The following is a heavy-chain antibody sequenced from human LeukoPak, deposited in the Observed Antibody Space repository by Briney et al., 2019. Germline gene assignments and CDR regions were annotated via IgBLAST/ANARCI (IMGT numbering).Heavy chain of an antibody. J-gene: IGHJ4*02. V-gene: IGHV1-69*05. D-gene: IGHD3-3*01. CDR2: IIPIFGTA. CDR1: GGTFSSYA. CDR3: AREIWSGYSYYFDY. Sequence: SVKVSCKAFGGTFSSYAISWVRQAPGQGLEWMGRIIPIFGTANYAQKFQGRVTITTDESTSTAYMELSSLRSEDTAVYYCAREIWSGYSYYFDYWGQGTLVTVSS.